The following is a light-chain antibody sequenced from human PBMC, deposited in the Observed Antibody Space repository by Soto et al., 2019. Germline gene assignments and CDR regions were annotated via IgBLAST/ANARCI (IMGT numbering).Light chain of an antibody. Sequence: EIVMTQSPATLSVSPGERATLSCRASQNVTNNLAWYQQKPGQAPRLLIYGASTRATGIPARFSGSGSGTELTLTISSLPSEDFAVYYCQQYDNWPPWTFGQGTKVEIK. V-gene: IGKV3-15*01. CDR1: QNVTNN. CDR3: QQYDNWPPWT. J-gene: IGKJ1*01. CDR2: GAS.